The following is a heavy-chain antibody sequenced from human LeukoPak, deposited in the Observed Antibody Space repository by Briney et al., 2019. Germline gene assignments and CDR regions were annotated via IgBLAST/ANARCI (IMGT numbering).Heavy chain of an antibody. CDR1: XXTFXGXX. J-gene: IGHJ5*02. Sequence: GGSLRLSCAXSXXTFXGXXXXXXXXXXGXXXXWXSXXXXXXSTXYYADSVKGRFTISRXNAKNSLYLEMNSLRAGDTALYYXTRPHPGYCGGGSCYPSSAWGQGTLVTVSS. CDR2: XXXXXSTX. D-gene: IGHD2-15*01. CDR3: TRPHPGYCGGGSCYPSSA. V-gene: IGHV3-48*03.